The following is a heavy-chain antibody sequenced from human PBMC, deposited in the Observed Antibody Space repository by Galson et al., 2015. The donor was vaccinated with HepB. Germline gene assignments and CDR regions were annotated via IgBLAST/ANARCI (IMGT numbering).Heavy chain of an antibody. D-gene: IGHD3-22*01. CDR3: TTDRTRYPGGPRGYDSSGYYYPDWFDP. Sequence: SLRLSCAASGFTFSNAWMSWVRQAPGKGLEWVGRIKSKTDGGTTDYAAPVKGRFTISRDDSKNTLYLQMNSLKTEDTAVYYCTTDRTRYPGGPRGYDSSGYYYPDWFDPWGQGTLVTVSS. J-gene: IGHJ5*02. V-gene: IGHV3-15*01. CDR2: IKSKTDGGTT. CDR1: GFTFSNAW.